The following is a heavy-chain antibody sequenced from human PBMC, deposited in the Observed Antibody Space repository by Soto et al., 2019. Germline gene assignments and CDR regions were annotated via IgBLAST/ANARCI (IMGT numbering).Heavy chain of an antibody. CDR3: ARHRGEMSTIEA. J-gene: IGHJ4*02. CDR2: IYYSGNT. D-gene: IGHD3-16*01. Sequence: QVQLQESGTGQVKPSETLSLTCTVSGGSISSYYWSWIRQPHGKGLEWIGYIYYSGNTNYNPSLRSRVTISIDTSKNQFSLKLSSVTAADTAMYYCARHRGEMSTIEAWGQGTLVTVSS. CDR1: GGSISSYY. V-gene: IGHV4-59*08.